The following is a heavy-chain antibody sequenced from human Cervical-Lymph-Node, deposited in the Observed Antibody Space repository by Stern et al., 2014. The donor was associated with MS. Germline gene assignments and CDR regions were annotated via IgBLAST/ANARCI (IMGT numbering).Heavy chain of an antibody. D-gene: IGHD1-7*01. CDR2: IYWDDDK. Sequence: QVTLKESGPTLVKPTQTLTLTCTFSGFSLSTSGVGVGWIRQPPGKALEWLALIYWDDDKRYIPSLKSRLTITKDTSKNQVVLTMTNMDPVDTATYYCAHRSTGTTSQNFDYWGQGTLVTVSS. J-gene: IGHJ4*02. CDR1: GFSLSTSGVG. V-gene: IGHV2-5*02. CDR3: AHRSTGTTSQNFDY.